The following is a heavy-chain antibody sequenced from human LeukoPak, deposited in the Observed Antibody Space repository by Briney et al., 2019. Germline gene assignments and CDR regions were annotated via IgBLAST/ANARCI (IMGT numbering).Heavy chain of an antibody. CDR2: INAGNGNT. D-gene: IGHD2-21*02. V-gene: IGHV1-3*03. CDR3: ARGRWTAHTVGYYFDS. Sequence: ASVKVSCKASGYTFTDYYIHWVRQAPGQRLEWMGWINAGNGNTKYSQEFQGRVTITRDTSTNTAYMELISLRSEDMAVYYCARGRWTAHTVGYYFDSWGQGTLVTVSS. J-gene: IGHJ4*02. CDR1: GYTFTDYY.